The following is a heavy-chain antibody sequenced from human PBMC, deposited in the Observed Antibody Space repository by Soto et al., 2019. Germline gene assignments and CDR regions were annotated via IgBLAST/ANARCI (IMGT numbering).Heavy chain of an antibody. D-gene: IGHD2-2*01. J-gene: IGHJ4*02. CDR3: ATVVPAAMWYFDY. CDR2: IYFSGRT. V-gene: IGHV4-39*01. Sequence: QLQLQESGPGLVKPSETLSLTCTVSGGSISSSSYYWGWIRQPPGKWLEWIGSIYFSGRTYYKPCRKCGVTIYVDRHKNQFALKLSCVTAADTTGYYCATVVPAAMWYFDYWGQGTLVTVSS. CDR1: GGSISSSSYY.